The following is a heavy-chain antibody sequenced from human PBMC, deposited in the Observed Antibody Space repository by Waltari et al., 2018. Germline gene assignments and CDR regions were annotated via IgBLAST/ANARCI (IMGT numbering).Heavy chain of an antibody. Sequence: QVQLQQWGAGLLKPSETLSLTCAVYGGSFSGYYWSWIRQPPGKGLEWIGEINHSGSTNYNPSLKRRVTISVDTSKNQFSLKLSSVTAADTAVYYCAIRISSSPFDYWGQGTLVTVSS. J-gene: IGHJ4*02. V-gene: IGHV4-34*01. CDR3: AIRISSSPFDY. CDR2: INHSGST. D-gene: IGHD6-6*01. CDR1: GGSFSGYY.